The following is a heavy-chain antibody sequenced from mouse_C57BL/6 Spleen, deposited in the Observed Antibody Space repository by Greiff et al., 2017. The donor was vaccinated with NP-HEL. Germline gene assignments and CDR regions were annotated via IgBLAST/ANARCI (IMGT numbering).Heavy chain of an antibody. J-gene: IGHJ3*01. Sequence: QVQLQQSGAELVMPGASVKLSCKASGYTFTSYWMHWVKQRPGQGLEWIGEIDPSDSYTNYNQKFKGKSTLTVDKSSSTAYMQLSSLTSEDSAVYYCAGGYPLFAYWGQGTLVTVSA. CDR2: IDPSDSYT. CDR3: AGGYPLFAY. V-gene: IGHV1-69*01. D-gene: IGHD2-2*01. CDR1: GYTFTSYW.